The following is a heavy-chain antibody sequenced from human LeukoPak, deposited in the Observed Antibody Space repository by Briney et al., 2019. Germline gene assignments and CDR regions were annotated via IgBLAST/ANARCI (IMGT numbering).Heavy chain of an antibody. CDR3: AREHSSNYYFDY. J-gene: IGHJ4*02. CDR2: ISFDSRTK. V-gene: IGHV3-30*04. CDR1: GFTFSTYA. Sequence: GGSLRLSCAASGFTFSTYALHWVRQASDRGLEWVAVISFDSRTKYYADSVKGRFTISRDNSKNTLYLQMSSLRAEDTAVYYCAREHSSNYYFDYWGQGTLVTVSS. D-gene: IGHD4-11*01.